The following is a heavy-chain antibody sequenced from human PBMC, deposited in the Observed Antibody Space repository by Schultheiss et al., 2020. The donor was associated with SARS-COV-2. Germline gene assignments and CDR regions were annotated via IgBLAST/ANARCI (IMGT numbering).Heavy chain of an antibody. CDR1: GGSISSYY. CDR3: ARNDYGDYVFGY. CDR2: IYYSGST. D-gene: IGHD4-17*01. V-gene: IGHV4-59*12. J-gene: IGHJ4*02. Sequence: SETLSLTCTVSGGSISSYYWSWIRQPPGKGLEWIGYIYYSGSTYYNPSLKSRVTISVDTSKNQFSLKLSSVTAADTAVYYCARNDYGDYVFGYWGQGTLVTVSS.